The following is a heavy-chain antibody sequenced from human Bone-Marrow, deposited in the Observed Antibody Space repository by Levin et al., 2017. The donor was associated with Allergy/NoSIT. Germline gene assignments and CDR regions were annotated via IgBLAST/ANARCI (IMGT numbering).Heavy chain of an antibody. V-gene: IGHV3-21*01. Sequence: GESLKISCAASGFTFSDSSMNWVRQTPGKGLEWVSSISGNSYYIYYADSLKGRFTISRDNVKNSLYLQMDSLRAEDTAVYFCTRGGVFTYGYDYWGQGTLLTVSS. J-gene: IGHJ4*02. CDR1: GFTFSDSS. D-gene: IGHD5-24*01. CDR3: TRGGVFTYGYDY. CDR2: ISGNSYYI.